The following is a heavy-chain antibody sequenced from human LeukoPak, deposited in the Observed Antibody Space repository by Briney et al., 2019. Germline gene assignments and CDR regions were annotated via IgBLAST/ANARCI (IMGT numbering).Heavy chain of an antibody. V-gene: IGHV3-74*01. D-gene: IGHD3-22*01. J-gene: IGHJ4*02. CDR2: INSDGSTT. CDR3: ARDRSPRTMIVVVINPFDY. Sequence: PGGSLRLSCAASGFTFSSYWMHWVRQTPGKGLVWVSRINSDGSTTSYADSVKGRFTISRDNAKNTLYLQMKSLRAEDTAVYYCARDRSPRTMIVVVINPFDYWGQGTLVTVSS. CDR1: GFTFSSYW.